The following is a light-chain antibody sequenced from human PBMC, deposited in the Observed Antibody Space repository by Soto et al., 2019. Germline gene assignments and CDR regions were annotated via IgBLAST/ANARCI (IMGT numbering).Light chain of an antibody. CDR3: QKYTNVPA. J-gene: IGKJ4*01. Sequence: DIQMTQSPSSLSASVGDRVTITCRASQGIRNYLAWYQQIPGKVPKLLISAASTLQSGVPSRVSGSGSWTDFTLTISSLQPEDVATYYCQKYTNVPAFGGGTKVEIK. CDR2: AAS. V-gene: IGKV1-27*01. CDR1: QGIRNY.